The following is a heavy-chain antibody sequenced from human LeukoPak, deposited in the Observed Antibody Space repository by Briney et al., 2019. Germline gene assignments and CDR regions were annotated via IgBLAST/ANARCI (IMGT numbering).Heavy chain of an antibody. V-gene: IGHV1-18*04. CDR1: GYSFTSYA. J-gene: IGHJ6*02. D-gene: IGHD6-13*01. Sequence: ASATVSCKASGYSFTSYAINWVRQAPGQGLEWMGWISAYNGNTEYSQKVQGRVTMTTDASTSTAYMELVSLTSDDTAVYYCARDPLRSSWSTYNNAMDVWGQGTTVTVS. CDR3: ARDPLRSSWSTYNNAMDV. CDR2: ISAYNGNT.